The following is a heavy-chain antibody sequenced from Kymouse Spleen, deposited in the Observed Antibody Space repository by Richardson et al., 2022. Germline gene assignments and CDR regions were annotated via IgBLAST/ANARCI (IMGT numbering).Heavy chain of an antibody. CDR1: GFTFSSYS. V-gene: IGHV3-48*02. J-gene: IGHJ4*02. CDR3: ARDYYGSGSYYPFDY. Sequence: EVQLVESGGGLVQPGGSLRLSCAASGFTFSSYSMNWVRQAPGKGLEWVSYISSSSSTIYYADSVKGRFTISRDNAKNSLYLQMNSLRDEDTAVYYCARDYYGSGSYYPFDYWGQGTLVTVSS. CDR2: ISSSSSTI. D-gene: IGHD3-10*01.